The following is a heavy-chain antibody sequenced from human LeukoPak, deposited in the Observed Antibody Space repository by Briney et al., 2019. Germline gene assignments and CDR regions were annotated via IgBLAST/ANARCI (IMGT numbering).Heavy chain of an antibody. CDR2: IYYSGST. Sequence: PSETLSLTCTVSGGSISSSSYYWGWIRQPPGKGLEWIGSIYYSGSTYYNPSLKSRVTISVDTSKNQFSLKLSSVTAADTAVYYCARDSNILLSDAFDIWGQGTMVTVSS. D-gene: IGHD3-10*01. CDR1: GGSISSSSYY. J-gene: IGHJ3*02. CDR3: ARDSNILLSDAFDI. V-gene: IGHV4-39*07.